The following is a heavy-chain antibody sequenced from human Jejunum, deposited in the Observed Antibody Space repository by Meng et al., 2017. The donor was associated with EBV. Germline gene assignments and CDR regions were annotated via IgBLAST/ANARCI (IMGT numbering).Heavy chain of an antibody. CDR3: ASIHPSIDS. Sequence: QTHLKESGPGLVKPSGTLSLTCAVSSGSIFSSNWWTRVRQPPGKGLEWIGEIYHSGSTNYNPSLKSRITMSLDKSKNQFSLKLRSVTAADTAVYYCASIHPSIDSWGPGTLVTVSS. CDR2: IYHSGST. D-gene: IGHD2-21*01. J-gene: IGHJ4*02. V-gene: IGHV4-4*02. CDR1: SGSIFSSNW.